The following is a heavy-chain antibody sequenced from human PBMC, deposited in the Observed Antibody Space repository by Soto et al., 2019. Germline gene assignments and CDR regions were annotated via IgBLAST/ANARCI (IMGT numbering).Heavy chain of an antibody. J-gene: IGHJ4*02. CDR3: ARYWELHEGGFDY. D-gene: IGHD1-26*01. CDR1: GFTFSSYS. V-gene: IGHV3-21*01. CDR2: ISSSSSYI. Sequence: GGSLRLSCAASGFTFSSYSMNWVRQAPGKGLEWVSSISSSSSYIYYADSVKGRFTISRDNAKNSLYLQMNSLRAEDTAVYYCARYWELHEGGFDYWGQGTLVTVSS.